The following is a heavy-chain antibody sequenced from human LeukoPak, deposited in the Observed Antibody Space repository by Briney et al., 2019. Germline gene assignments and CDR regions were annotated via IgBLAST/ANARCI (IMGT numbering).Heavy chain of an antibody. CDR3: ARDLSRMAARPRDYYYYYMDV. CDR1: GYTFTGYY. D-gene: IGHD6-6*01. CDR2: INPNSGGT. V-gene: IGHV1-2*06. Sequence: ASVKVSXKASGYTFTGYYMHWVRQAPGQGLEWMGRINPNSGGTNYAQKFQGRVTMTRDTSISTAYMELSRLRSDDTAVYYCARDLSRMAARPRDYYYYYMDVWGKGTTVTVSS. J-gene: IGHJ6*03.